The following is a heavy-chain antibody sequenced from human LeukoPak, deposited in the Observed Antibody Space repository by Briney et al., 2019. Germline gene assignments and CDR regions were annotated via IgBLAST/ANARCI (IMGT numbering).Heavy chain of an antibody. CDR2: INAGNGDT. CDR3: ARGLGVGATNWFDP. D-gene: IGHD2-15*01. CDR1: GYSFTSYV. V-gene: IGHV1-3*01. J-gene: IGHJ5*02. Sequence: ASVKVSCKAAGYSFTSYVMQWVRQAPGQRLEWMGWINAGNGDTKYSQKFQGRVTMTRNTSISTAYLELSSLKSEDTAVYYCARGLGVGATNWFDPWGQGTLDTVSS.